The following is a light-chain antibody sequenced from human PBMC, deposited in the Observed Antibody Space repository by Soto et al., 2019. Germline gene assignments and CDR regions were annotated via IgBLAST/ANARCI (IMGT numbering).Light chain of an antibody. J-gene: IGKJ4*01. CDR2: GAF. Sequence: DIQMTQSPSAMSASVGDRVTITCRASQGINDNLAWFQQKPGQVPKRLIYGAFSLQRGVPSRFSGSGSGTEFTLTISSLQPEDFATYYCQQSYSTPRTFGGGTKVEIK. CDR3: QQSYSTPRT. CDR1: QGINDN. V-gene: IGKV1-17*03.